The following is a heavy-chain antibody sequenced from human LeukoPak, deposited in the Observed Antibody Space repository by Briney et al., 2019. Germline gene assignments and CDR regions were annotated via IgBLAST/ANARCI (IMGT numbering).Heavy chain of an antibody. CDR1: GGSISSGGYY. Sequence: SETLSLTCTVSGGSISSGGYYWSWIRQHPGKGLEWIGYIYYSGSTYYNPSLKSRVTISVDTSKNQFSLKLSSVTAADTAVYYCARAVDIVATILFDYWGQGTLSPSPQ. V-gene: IGHV4-31*03. CDR3: ARAVDIVATILFDY. CDR2: IYYSGST. J-gene: IGHJ4*02. D-gene: IGHD5-12*01.